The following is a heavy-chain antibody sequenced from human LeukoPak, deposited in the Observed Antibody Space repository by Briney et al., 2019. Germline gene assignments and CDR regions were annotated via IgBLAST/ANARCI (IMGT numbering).Heavy chain of an antibody. D-gene: IGHD3-22*01. CDR1: GFTFSSYA. CDR3: AKDLIPITMIVVVITGDAFDI. J-gene: IGHJ3*02. Sequence: PGGSLRLSCAASGFTFSSYAMNWVRQAPGKGLEWVSYISSSGSTIYYADSVKGRFTISRDNSKNTLYLQMNSLRAEDTAVYYCAKDLIPITMIVVVITGDAFDIWGQGTMVTVSS. CDR2: ISSSGSTI. V-gene: IGHV3-23*01.